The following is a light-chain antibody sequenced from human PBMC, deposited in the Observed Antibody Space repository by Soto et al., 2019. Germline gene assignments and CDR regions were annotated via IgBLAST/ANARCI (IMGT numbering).Light chain of an antibody. CDR1: SSDIGGHKL. Sequence: QSALTQPASVSGSPGQSITISCTGSSSDIGGHKLVSWYQQIPGKAPKLIIYEGTKRPPGIPYRFSGSKSGNTASLAISGLQTEDEADYYCCSHAGGYTVVFGTGTKLTVL. CDR2: EGT. V-gene: IGLV2-23*01. CDR3: CSHAGGYTVV. J-gene: IGLJ1*01.